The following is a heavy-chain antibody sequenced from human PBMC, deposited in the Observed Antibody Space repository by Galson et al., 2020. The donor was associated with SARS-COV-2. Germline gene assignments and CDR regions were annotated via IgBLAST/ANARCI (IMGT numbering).Heavy chain of an antibody. CDR2: ISGSGGST. Sequence: TGGSLRLSCAASGFTFNTYAMSWVRQAQGKGLEWISVISGSGGSTYYADSVKGRFTISRDNSKNTLYLQMNSLRAEDTAVYYCAKEAETDYFDYWGQGTLVTVSS. CDR3: AKEAETDYFDY. CDR1: GFTFNTYA. J-gene: IGHJ4*02. V-gene: IGHV3-23*01.